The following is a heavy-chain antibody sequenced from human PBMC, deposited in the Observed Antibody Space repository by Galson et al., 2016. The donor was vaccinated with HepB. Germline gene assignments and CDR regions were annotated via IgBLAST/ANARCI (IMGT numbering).Heavy chain of an antibody. CDR2: INYSGTS. CDR1: GGSIRSGGNY. CDR3: ARGGQVRGLIIRAGWFDP. V-gene: IGHV4-31*03. D-gene: IGHD3-10*01. J-gene: IGHJ5*02. Sequence: TLSLTCSVSGGSIRSGGNYWGWIRQHPGKGLEWIGNINYSGTSYYNPSLESRVTLSVDTSKNQLSLNLTAVTAADTAVYYCARGGQVRGLIIRAGWFDPWGQGILVTVSS.